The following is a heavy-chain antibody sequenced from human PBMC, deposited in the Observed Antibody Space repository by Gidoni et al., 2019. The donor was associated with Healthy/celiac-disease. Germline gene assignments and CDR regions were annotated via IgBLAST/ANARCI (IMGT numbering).Heavy chain of an antibody. Sequence: QMQLEQSGPEVKKPGTSVKVSCKASGFTFTSSAVQWVRQARGQRLEWIGWIVVGSGNTNYAQKFQERVTITRDMSTSTAYMELSSLRSEDTAVYYCAADRDYYYGMDVWGQGTTVTVSS. CDR2: IVVGSGNT. V-gene: IGHV1-58*01. CDR1: GFTFTSSA. J-gene: IGHJ6*02. CDR3: AADRDYYYGMDV.